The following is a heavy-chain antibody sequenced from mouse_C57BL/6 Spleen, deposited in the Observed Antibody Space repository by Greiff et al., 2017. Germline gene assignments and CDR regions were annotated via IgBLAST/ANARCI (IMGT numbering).Heavy chain of an antibody. CDR2: INPGSGGT. J-gene: IGHJ4*01. V-gene: IGHV1-54*01. CDR3: AREYLLPYAMDD. D-gene: IGHD5-1*01. CDR1: GYAFTNYL. Sequence: VQLQQSGAELVRPGTSVKVSCKASGYAFTNYLIEWVKQRPGQGLEWIGVINPGSGGTNYNEKFKGKATLTADKSSSTAYMQLSSLTSEDSAVYFCAREYLLPYAMDDWGQGTSVTVSS.